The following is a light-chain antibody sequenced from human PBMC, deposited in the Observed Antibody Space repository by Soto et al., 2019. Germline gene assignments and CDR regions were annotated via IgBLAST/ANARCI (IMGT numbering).Light chain of an antibody. CDR2: DAS. CDR1: QSVSSY. Sequence: EIVLTQSPATLSLSPEERATLSCRTSQSVSSYLAWYQQKPGQAPRLRIYDASNRATCIPDRFSGSASGTDVTVTIGNVCHEDCAVYHWQQCSNWLTFGGGTNVEIK. J-gene: IGKJ4*01. V-gene: IGKV3-11*01. CDR3: QQCSNWLT.